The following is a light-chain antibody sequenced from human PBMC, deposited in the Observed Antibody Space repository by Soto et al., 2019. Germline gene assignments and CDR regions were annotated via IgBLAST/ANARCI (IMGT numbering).Light chain of an antibody. CDR1: SSNIGSNA. Sequence: QSVLTQPPSASGTPGQRVTISCSGSSSNIGSNAVNWYQQLPGTAPKLLIYSNNQRPSGAPDRFSGSKSGTSASLAISGLQSEDEADYYCAAWDDSLHGFYVFGTGTKVTVL. V-gene: IGLV1-44*01. CDR2: SNN. CDR3: AAWDDSLHGFYV. J-gene: IGLJ1*01.